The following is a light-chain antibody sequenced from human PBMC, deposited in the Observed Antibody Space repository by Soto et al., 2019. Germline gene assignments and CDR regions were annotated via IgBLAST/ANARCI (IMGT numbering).Light chain of an antibody. V-gene: IGKV1-5*01. CDR3: QEHNNYWT. CDR1: QTISSW. CDR2: TAS. Sequence: DIQITQSPSTLSGSVGDRVTITCRASQTISSWLAWYQQKPVKAPKLLIYTASTLESGVPSRFSASGSGTEFTLTISSLHPDDSAPYYCQEHNNYWTFGQGTKVDI. J-gene: IGKJ1*01.